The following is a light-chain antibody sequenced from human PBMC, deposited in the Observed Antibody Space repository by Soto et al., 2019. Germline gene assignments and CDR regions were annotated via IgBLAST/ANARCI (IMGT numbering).Light chain of an antibody. J-gene: IGKJ2*01. CDR3: QQYSTYPST. CDR2: KAS. V-gene: IGKV1-5*03. Sequence: DIQMTQSPSTLSASVGDRVTITCRASQNISAWLAWYQHKPGTAPKLLIYKASNLKTGVPSRFSGSGSGTELILTISGLQSDDVATYYCQQYSTYPSTFGPGTKLEIK. CDR1: QNISAW.